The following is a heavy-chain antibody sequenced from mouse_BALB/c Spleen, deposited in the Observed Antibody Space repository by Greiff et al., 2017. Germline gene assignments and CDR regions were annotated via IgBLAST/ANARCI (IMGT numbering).Heavy chain of an antibody. D-gene: IGHD2-14*01. CDR1: GFTFSSYG. V-gene: IGHV5-6-3*01. CDR3: AREGGTVVFDY. J-gene: IGHJ2*01. CDR2: INSNGGRT. Sequence: EVKLVESGGGLVQPGGSLKLSCAASGFTFSSYGMSWVRQTPDKRLELVATINSNGGRTYYPDSVKGRFTISRDNAKNTLYLQMSSLKSEDTAMYYCAREGGTVVFDYWGQGTTLTVSS.